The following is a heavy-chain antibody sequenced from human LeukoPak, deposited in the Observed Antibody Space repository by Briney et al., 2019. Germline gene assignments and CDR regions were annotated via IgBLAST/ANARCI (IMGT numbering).Heavy chain of an antibody. D-gene: IGHD2-2*01. J-gene: IGHJ6*02. CDR2: FDPEDGET. Sequence: ASVMVSCKVSGYTLTELSIHWVRQAPGKGLEWMGGFDPEDGETIYAQKFQDRVTMTEDTSTDTAYMQLSSLRSEDTAVYYCASTGGCSSTGCSYYYGMEVWGQGTTVTVSS. CDR1: GYTLTELS. CDR3: ASTGGCSSTGCSYYYGMEV. V-gene: IGHV1-24*01.